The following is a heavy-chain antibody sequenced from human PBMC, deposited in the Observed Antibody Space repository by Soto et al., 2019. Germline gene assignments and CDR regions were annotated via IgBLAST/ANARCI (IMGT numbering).Heavy chain of an antibody. CDR2: IYYSGST. CDR3: ARHKDSGSYLGDAFDI. CDR1: GGSISSSSYY. J-gene: IGHJ3*02. D-gene: IGHD1-26*01. V-gene: IGHV4-39*01. Sequence: SETLSLTCTVSGGSISSSSYYWGWIRQPPGKGLEWIGSIYYSGSTYYNPSLKSRVTISVDTSKNQFSLKLSSVTAADTAVYYCARHKDSGSYLGDAFDIWGQGTMVTVSS.